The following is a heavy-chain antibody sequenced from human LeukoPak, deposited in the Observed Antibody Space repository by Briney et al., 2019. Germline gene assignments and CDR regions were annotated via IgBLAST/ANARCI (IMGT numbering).Heavy chain of an antibody. CDR3: AGSIAAAGALDY. V-gene: IGHV4-39*07. Sequence: SETLSLTCTVSGGSISSSSYYWGWIRQPPGKGLEWIGSIYYSGSTYYNPSLKSRVTISVDTSKNQFSLKLSSVTAADTAVYYCAGSIAAAGALDYWGQGTLVTVSS. CDR1: GGSISSSSYY. J-gene: IGHJ4*02. CDR2: IYYSGST. D-gene: IGHD6-13*01.